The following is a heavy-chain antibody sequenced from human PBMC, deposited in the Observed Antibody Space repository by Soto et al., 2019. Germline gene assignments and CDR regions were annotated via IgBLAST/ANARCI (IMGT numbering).Heavy chain of an antibody. D-gene: IGHD6-19*01. CDR2: IYYSGST. CDR3: ARGNEQWLSQNWFDP. CDR1: GGSISSYY. V-gene: IGHV4-59*01. Sequence: SETLSLTCTVSGGSISSYYWSWIRQPPGKGPEWIGYIYYSGSTNYNPSLKSRVTISVDTSKNQFSLKLSSVTAADTAVYYCARGNEQWLSQNWFDPWGQGTLVTVSS. J-gene: IGHJ5*02.